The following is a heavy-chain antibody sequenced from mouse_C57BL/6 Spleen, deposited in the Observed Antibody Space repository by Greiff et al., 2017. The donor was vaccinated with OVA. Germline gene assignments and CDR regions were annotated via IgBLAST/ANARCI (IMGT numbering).Heavy chain of an antibody. CDR2: INPSSGYT. Sequence: QVQLQQSGAELAKPGASVKLSCKASGYTFTSYWMHWVKQRPGQGLEWIGYINPSSGYTKYNQKFKGKATLTVDKSSSTAYMELRSLTSEDSAVYYCARGAGYDGAWFAYWGQGTLVTVSA. J-gene: IGHJ3*01. V-gene: IGHV1-7*01. CDR3: ARGAGYDGAWFAY. CDR1: GYTFTSYW. D-gene: IGHD2-2*01.